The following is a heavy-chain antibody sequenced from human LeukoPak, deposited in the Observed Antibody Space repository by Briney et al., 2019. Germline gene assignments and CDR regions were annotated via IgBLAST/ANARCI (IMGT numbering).Heavy chain of an antibody. CDR2: ISYDGSNK. CDR3: AKGVYGDSAPFDP. D-gene: IGHD4-17*01. CDR1: VFTFSSYG. Sequence: GWSLRLSCAASVFTFSSYGMHWVRQAPGKGLEWVAVISYDGSNKYYADSVNGRFTISRDNSKNPLYLQMTSLRAEATAVYYCAKGVYGDSAPFDPWGQGALVTVSS. J-gene: IGHJ5*02. V-gene: IGHV3-30*18.